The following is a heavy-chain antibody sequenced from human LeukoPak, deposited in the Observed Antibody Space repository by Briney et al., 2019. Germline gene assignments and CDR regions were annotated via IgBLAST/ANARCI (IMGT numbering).Heavy chain of an antibody. D-gene: IGHD6-19*01. CDR1: GFTFSSYA. CDR3: ARIAMAGIGDGFDI. V-gene: IGHV3-30-3*01. CDR2: ILYDGSNK. Sequence: GGSLRLSCAASGFTFSSYAMHWVRQAPGKGLEWVAVILYDGSNKYYADSVKGRFTISRDNSKNTLYLQMNSLRAEDTAVYYCARIAMAGIGDGFDIWGQGTMVTVSS. J-gene: IGHJ3*02.